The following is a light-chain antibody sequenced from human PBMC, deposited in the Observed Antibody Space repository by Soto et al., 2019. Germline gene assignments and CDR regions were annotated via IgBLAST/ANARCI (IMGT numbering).Light chain of an antibody. CDR3: SSYAGSTNYV. CDR1: SNDVGGYNY. V-gene: IGLV2-8*01. Sequence: QSALTQPPSASGPPGQSVTISCTGSSNDVGGYNYVSWYQQHPDKAPKLMIYEVNKRPSGVPDSFSGSKSGNTASLTVSGLQADDEADYYCSSYAGSTNYVFGTGTKVTVL. J-gene: IGLJ1*01. CDR2: EVN.